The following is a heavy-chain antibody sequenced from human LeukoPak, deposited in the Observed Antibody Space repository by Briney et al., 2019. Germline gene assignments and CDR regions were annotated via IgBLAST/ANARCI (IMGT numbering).Heavy chain of an antibody. CDR1: GFTFSSYA. Sequence: GGSPRLSCAASGFTFSSYAMSWVRQAPGKGLEWVSAISGSGGSTYYADSVKGRFTISRDTSKNTLYRQMNSLRAEDTAVYYCAKGRYSGSYCNWFDPWGQGTLVTVSS. D-gene: IGHD1-26*01. CDR2: ISGSGGST. V-gene: IGHV3-23*01. J-gene: IGHJ5*02. CDR3: AKGRYSGSYCNWFDP.